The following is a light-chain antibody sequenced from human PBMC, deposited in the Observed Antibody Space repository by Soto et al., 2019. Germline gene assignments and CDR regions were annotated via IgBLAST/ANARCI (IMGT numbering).Light chain of an antibody. CDR2: GAS. Sequence: EIVLTQSPGTLSLSPGERATLSCRASHSVSSSYLAWYQQKPGQAPRLLIYGASSRATGIPDRFSGSGSGTDFTLTISRLEPEDFAVYYCQQYGSSPPYTFGQGNKLEFK. CDR1: HSVSSSY. J-gene: IGKJ2*01. V-gene: IGKV3-20*01. CDR3: QQYGSSPPYT.